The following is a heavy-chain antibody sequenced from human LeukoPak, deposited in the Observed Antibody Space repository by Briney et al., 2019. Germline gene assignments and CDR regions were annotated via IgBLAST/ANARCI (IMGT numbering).Heavy chain of an antibody. CDR2: ISSRSITI. CDR1: GFTLSPFS. J-gene: IGHJ4*02. V-gene: IGHV3-48*02. CDR3: ARDTYSRWQTDY. Sequence: GGSLRLSCAASGFTLSPFSMNWVRQAPGRGLEWLSYISSRSITIYYADSVRGRFTVSRDNAKNSLYLQLDSLRDEDTAVYYCARDTYSRWQTDYWGQGTLVTVSS. D-gene: IGHD4-23*01.